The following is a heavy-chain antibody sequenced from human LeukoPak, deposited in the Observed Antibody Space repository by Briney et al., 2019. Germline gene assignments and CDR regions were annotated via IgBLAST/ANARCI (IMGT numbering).Heavy chain of an antibody. CDR1: GDSVSSGHYC. J-gene: IGHJ4*01. Sequence: RASETLSLTCAVSGDSVSSGHYCWGWIRQPPGKGLEWIGSIENRGYASYDPSLKRRVTISVDTSRNQFSLRLNSVSAADTAVYYCARHAGVNAGGGYFDFWGQGSLVTVAS. CDR2: IENRGYA. D-gene: IGHD6-13*01. CDR3: ARHAGVNAGGGYFDF. V-gene: IGHV4-39*01.